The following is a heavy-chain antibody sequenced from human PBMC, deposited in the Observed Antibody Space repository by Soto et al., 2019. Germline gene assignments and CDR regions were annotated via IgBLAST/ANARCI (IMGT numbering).Heavy chain of an antibody. CDR2: IIPIFGTA. Sequence: VQLVQSGAEVKKPGSSVKVSCKASGGTFSSYAISWVRQAPGQGIEWMGGIIPIFGTANYAQKFQGRVTITADESTSTAYMELSSLRSEDTAGYYCARRDYDSGRLLRFDDWGQGTLVTVSS. CDR3: ARRDYDSGRLLRFDD. D-gene: IGHD3-22*01. CDR1: GGTFSSYA. J-gene: IGHJ4*02. V-gene: IGHV1-69*01.